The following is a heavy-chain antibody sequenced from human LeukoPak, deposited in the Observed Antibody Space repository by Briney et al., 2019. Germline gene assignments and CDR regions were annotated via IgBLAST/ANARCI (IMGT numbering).Heavy chain of an antibody. V-gene: IGHV4-61*08. Sequence: SQTLSLTCTVSGGSISSGDYYWSWIRQPPGKGLEWIGYIYYSGSTNYNPSLKSRVTISINTSKNQFSLKLSSVTAADTAMYYCARGYSSGWPDYWGQGTLVTVSS. J-gene: IGHJ4*02. CDR3: ARGYSSGWPDY. CDR1: GGSISSGDYY. CDR2: IYYSGST. D-gene: IGHD6-19*01.